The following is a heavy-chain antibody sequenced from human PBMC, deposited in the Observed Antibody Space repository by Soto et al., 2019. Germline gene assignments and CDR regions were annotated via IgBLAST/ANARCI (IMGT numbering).Heavy chain of an antibody. D-gene: IGHD6-13*01. CDR3: ASLRSRWNIDY. CDR1: GGSISTDDHY. CDR2: LYYTGST. Sequence: QVQLRESGPGLVKPSQTLSLTCTVSGGSISTDDHYWSWIRQPPGKGLEWIGYLYYTGSTHYNPSLKSRLFTSRDTSKNQFPLQLTSVTAADTAVYYCASLRSRWNIDYWGQGTLVTVSS. V-gene: IGHV4-30-4*01. J-gene: IGHJ4*02.